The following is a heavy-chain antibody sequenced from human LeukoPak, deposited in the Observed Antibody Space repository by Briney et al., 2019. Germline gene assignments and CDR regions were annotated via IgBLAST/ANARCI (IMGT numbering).Heavy chain of an antibody. Sequence: PSETLSLTCTVSGGSLTSYYWSWIRQPPGKGLEWIGCIYYTRTTNYNPSLKSRVTISVDTSKNQFSLKLNSVTAADTAVYYCARFGSLREPILDYWGQGTLVTVSS. CDR3: ARFGSLREPILDY. V-gene: IGHV4-59*01. CDR2: IYYTRTT. J-gene: IGHJ4*02. CDR1: GGSLTSYY. D-gene: IGHD3-16*01.